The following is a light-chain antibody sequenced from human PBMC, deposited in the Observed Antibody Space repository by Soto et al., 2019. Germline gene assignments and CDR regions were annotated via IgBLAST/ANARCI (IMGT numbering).Light chain of an antibody. V-gene: IGKV3-20*01. CDR3: QQTYSAPPL. J-gene: IGKJ1*01. Sequence: EIVLTQSPGTLSLSPGERATLSCRASQSVNSRLAWYQHKPGQAPRLLISGASSRATGIPDRFSGSGSATDFTLTISRLEPEDFALYYCQQTYSAPPLFGQGTKVEIK. CDR2: GAS. CDR1: QSVNSR.